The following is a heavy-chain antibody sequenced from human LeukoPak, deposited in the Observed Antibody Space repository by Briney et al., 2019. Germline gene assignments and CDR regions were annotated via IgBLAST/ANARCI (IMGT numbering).Heavy chain of an antibody. CDR1: GLPFSNFG. CDR2: TRYDGHKQ. J-gene: IGHJ4*02. Sequence: QPGRSLRLSCVTSGLPFSNFGMHSVRHSPGKGLEWLALTRYDGHKQYYADSVKGRFTVSRDHSGSTFFLHMNSLSYDETAVYYCGKDGLLAIEYWGQGTRVTVSS. CDR3: GKDGLLAIEY. D-gene: IGHD5-12*01. V-gene: IGHV3-30*02.